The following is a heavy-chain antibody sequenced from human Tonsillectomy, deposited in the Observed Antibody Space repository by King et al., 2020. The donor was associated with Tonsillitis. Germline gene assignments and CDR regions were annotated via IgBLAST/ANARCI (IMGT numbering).Heavy chain of an antibody. Sequence: VQLVESGGGLVQPGGSLRLSCVASEFTFTNYAMSWVRQAPGKGLEWVSTSSASGDTTYYADSVKGRFTISRDNSKNTLYLQMTSLRAEDTAVYYCAKPWDTAMVDYYFDYWGQGTLVTVSS. CDR2: SSASGDTT. CDR1: EFTFTNYA. D-gene: IGHD5-18*01. V-gene: IGHV3-23*04. CDR3: AKPWDTAMVDYYFDY. J-gene: IGHJ4*02.